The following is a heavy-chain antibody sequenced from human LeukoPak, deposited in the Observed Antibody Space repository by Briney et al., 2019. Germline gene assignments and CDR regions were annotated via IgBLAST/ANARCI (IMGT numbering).Heavy chain of an antibody. J-gene: IGHJ5*02. CDR3: ARGYCSSTSCFGRLGWNWFDP. CDR2: ISAYNGNT. V-gene: IGHV1-18*01. Sequence: AASVKVSCKASGYTFTSYTMHWVRQAPGQGLEWMGWISAYNGNTNYAQKLQGRVTMTTDTSTSTAYMELRSLRSDDTAVYYCARGYCSSTSCFGRLGWNWFDPWGQGTLVTVSS. CDR1: GYTFTSYT. D-gene: IGHD2-2*01.